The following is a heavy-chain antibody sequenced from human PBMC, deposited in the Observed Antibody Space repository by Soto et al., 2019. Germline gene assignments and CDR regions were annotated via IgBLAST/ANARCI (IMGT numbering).Heavy chain of an antibody. CDR2: IYWNDDK. CDR3: AHRRWYSSSSHAFDI. CDR1: GFSLSTSGVG. J-gene: IGHJ3*02. D-gene: IGHD6-6*01. Sequence: SGPTLVKPTQTLTLTCTFSGFSLSTSGVGVGWIRQPPGKALEWLALIYWNDDKRYSPSLKSRLTITKDTSKNQVVLTMTNMDPVDTATYYCAHRRWYSSSSHAFDIWGQGTMVTVSS. V-gene: IGHV2-5*01.